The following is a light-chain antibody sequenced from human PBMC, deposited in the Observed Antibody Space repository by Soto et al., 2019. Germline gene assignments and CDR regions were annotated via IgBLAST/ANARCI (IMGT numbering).Light chain of an antibody. V-gene: IGLV2-8*01. Sequence: SALTQPPSASGSPGQSVTISCTGTSSDVGGYNYVSWYQQHPGKAPKLMIYEVSKRPSGVPDRFSGSKSGNTASLTVSGLQAEDEADYYSSSYAGSTFYVFGTGTKVTDL. J-gene: IGLJ1*01. CDR3: SSYAGSTFYV. CDR1: SSDVGGYNY. CDR2: EVS.